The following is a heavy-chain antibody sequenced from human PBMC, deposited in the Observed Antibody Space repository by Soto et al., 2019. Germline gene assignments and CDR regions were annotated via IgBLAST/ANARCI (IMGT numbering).Heavy chain of an antibody. D-gene: IGHD4-17*01. CDR3: ASMSPTVCPAFDI. Sequence: QLQLQESGSGLVKPSQTLSLACAVSGGSISSGGYSWSWIRQPPGKGLEWIEYIYHSGSTYYNPSLKSRVTISVDRSKNQFSLKLSSVTAAYTAVYYCASMSPTVCPAFDIWGQGTMVTVSS. CDR1: GGSISSGGYS. CDR2: IYHSGST. V-gene: IGHV4-30-2*01. J-gene: IGHJ3*02.